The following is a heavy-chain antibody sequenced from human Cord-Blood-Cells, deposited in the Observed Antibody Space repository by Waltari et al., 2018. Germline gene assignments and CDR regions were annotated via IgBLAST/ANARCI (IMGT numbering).Heavy chain of an antibody. CDR3: ARLNGYDFWSGYYYYYYMDV. V-gene: IGHV4-39*01. J-gene: IGHJ6*03. CDR2: IYYSGST. D-gene: IGHD3-3*01. CDR1: GGSISSSSYY. Sequence: QLQLQESGPGLVKPSETLSLTCTVPGGSISSSSYYWGWIRQPPGQGLEWFGSIYYSGSTYYNPSLKSRVTISVDTSKNQFSLKLSSVTAADTAVYYCARLNGYDFWSGYYYYYYMDVWGKGTTVTVSS.